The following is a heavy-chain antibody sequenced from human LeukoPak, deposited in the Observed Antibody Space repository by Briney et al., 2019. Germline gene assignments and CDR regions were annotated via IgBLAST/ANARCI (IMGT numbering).Heavy chain of an antibody. V-gene: IGHV4-31*03. CDR3: ARVGWLRPINWFDP. D-gene: IGHD5-12*01. J-gene: IGHJ5*02. CDR1: GGSISSGGYY. Sequence: PSQTLSLTCTVSGGSISSGGYYWSWIRQHPGKGLEWIGYIYYSGSTYYNPSLKSRVTISVDTSKNQFSLKLSSVTAADTAVYYCARVGWLRPINWFDPWGQGTLDTVSS. CDR2: IYYSGST.